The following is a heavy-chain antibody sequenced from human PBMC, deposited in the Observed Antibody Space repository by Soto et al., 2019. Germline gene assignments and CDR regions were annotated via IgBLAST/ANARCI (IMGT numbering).Heavy chain of an antibody. CDR2: ISYDGSNK. CDR1: GFTFSSYG. Sequence: GVSLRLSCAASGFTFSSYGMHWVRQAPGKGLEWVAVISYDGSNKYYADSVKCRFTISRDNSKNTLYLQMNSMRAEDTAVYYCVIPIFGVASDWDQGTLITVST. V-gene: IGHV3-30*03. D-gene: IGHD3-3*01. J-gene: IGHJ4*02. CDR3: VIPIFGVASD.